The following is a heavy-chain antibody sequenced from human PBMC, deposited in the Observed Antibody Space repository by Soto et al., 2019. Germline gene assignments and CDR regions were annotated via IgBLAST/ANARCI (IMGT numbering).Heavy chain of an antibody. CDR3: ARDRPDIAILRYLDAFDI. D-gene: IGHD3-9*01. Sequence: QARLVQSGAEVRKPGASIKVSCGTSGYTFADYILHWVRLAPGQGLEWMGWINAANENTRYSKKIQGRLTITRDTSAGTAYMELTSLTPEDSAVYYCARDRPDIAILRYLDAFDIWGQGTMVTVSS. V-gene: IGHV1-3*01. J-gene: IGHJ3*02. CDR2: INAANENT. CDR1: GYTFADYI.